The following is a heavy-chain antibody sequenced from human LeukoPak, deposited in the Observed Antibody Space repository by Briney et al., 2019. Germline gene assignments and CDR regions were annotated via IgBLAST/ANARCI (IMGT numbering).Heavy chain of an antibody. J-gene: IGHJ4*02. V-gene: IGHV4-59*01. D-gene: IGHD1-26*01. CDR2: IYYSGST. Sequence: SETLSLTCTVSGGSISSYYWSWIRQPPGKGLEWIGYIYYSGSTNYNPSLKSRVTISVDTSKNQSSLKLSSVTAADTAVYYCAREGVQSGSYDYWGQGTLVTVSS. CDR1: GGSISSYY. CDR3: AREGVQSGSYDY.